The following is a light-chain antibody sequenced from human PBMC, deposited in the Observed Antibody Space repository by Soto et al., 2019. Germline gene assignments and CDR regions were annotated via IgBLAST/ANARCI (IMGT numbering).Light chain of an antibody. J-gene: IGLJ1*01. CDR2: DVT. V-gene: IGLV2-8*01. CDR3: SSYAGSNNYV. CDR1: SSDIGGYNY. Sequence: QSVLTQPPSASGSPGQSVTISCTGTSSDIGGYNYVSWYQHHAGKAPKLMIYDVTKRPSGVPDRFSGSRSGNTASLTVSGLQAEDEADYYCSSYAGSNNYVFGTGTKVTVL.